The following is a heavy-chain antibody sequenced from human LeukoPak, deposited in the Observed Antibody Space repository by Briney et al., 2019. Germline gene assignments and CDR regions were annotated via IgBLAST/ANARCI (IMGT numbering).Heavy chain of an antibody. CDR1: GFTVSSNE. Sequence: GGSLRLSCAASGFTVSSNEMSWVRQAPGKGLEWVSSISGGSTYYADSRKGRFTISRDNSKNTLHLQMNSLSAEDTAVYYCKLTYDFWSGYLYNWFDPWGQGTLVTVSS. CDR3: KLTYDFWSGYLYNWFDP. J-gene: IGHJ5*02. CDR2: ISGGST. V-gene: IGHV3-38-3*01. D-gene: IGHD3-3*01.